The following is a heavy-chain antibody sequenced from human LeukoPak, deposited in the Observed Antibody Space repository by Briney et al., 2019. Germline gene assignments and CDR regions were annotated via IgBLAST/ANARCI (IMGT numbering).Heavy chain of an antibody. J-gene: IGHJ4*02. CDR2: ISDSGGYT. CDR3: AKAYCSSNRCYFFDY. D-gene: IGHD2-2*01. V-gene: IGHV3-23*01. CDR1: GFTFSSYA. Sequence: GGSLRLSXAASGFTFSSYAMSWVRQAPGKGLEWVSVISDSGGYTYYADSVKGRFTISRDNSKNTLYLQMNSLRAEDTAVYYCAKAYCSSNRCYFFDYWGQGTLVTVSS.